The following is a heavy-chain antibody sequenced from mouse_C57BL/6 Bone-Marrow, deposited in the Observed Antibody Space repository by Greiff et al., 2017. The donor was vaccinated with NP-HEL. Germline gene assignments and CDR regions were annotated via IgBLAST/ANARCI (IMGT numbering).Heavy chain of an antibody. CDR1: GFNLTDDY. CDR3: TTIYHMDY. Sequence: VQLQQSGAELVRPGASVKLSCTASGFNLTDDYMHWVKQRPEQGLEWIGWIDPENGDPQYASKFQGKATITADTSSNTAYLQLSSLTSEDTAVYYCTTIYHMDYWGQGTSVTVSS. J-gene: IGHJ4*01. V-gene: IGHV14-4*01. CDR2: IDPENGDP. D-gene: IGHD2-1*01.